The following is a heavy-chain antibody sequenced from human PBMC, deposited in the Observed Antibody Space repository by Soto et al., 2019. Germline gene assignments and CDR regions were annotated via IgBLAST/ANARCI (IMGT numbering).Heavy chain of an antibody. Sequence: QVQLQESGPGLVKPSQTLSLTCTVSGGSISRGDYYWSWIRQPPGKGLEWIGYIYYSGSTYYNPSLKIRVTISVDTSKNQSSLQPSYVTAADTAVYYCARRYYAGYSGRKGGFDYWGQGTLVTVSS. D-gene: IGHD4-17*01. CDR3: ARRYYAGYSGRKGGFDY. V-gene: IGHV4-30-4*01. CDR1: GGSISRGDYY. J-gene: IGHJ4*02. CDR2: IYYSGST.